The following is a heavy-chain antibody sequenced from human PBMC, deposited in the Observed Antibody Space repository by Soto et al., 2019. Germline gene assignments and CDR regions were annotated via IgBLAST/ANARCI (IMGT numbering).Heavy chain of an antibody. CDR2: ISVYNGNT. D-gene: IGHD3-16*01. CDR1: GYTFTSYG. J-gene: IGHJ4*02. CDR3: AREGERWLQGRVDY. V-gene: IGHV1-18*01. Sequence: QVQLVQSGAEVKKPGASVKVSCKASGYTFTSYGISWVRQAPGQGLEWMGWISVYNGNTNYAQKLQGRVTLTTDTSTSTSYMELRILRSDDTAVYYCAREGERWLQGRVDYWGQGTLVTVSS.